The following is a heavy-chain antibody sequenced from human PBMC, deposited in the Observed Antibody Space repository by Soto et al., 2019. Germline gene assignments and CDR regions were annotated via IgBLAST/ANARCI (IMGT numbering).Heavy chain of an antibody. J-gene: IGHJ4*02. D-gene: IGHD1-26*01. CDR3: AREKIVGANPFDY. CDR1: EFTFTDYY. Sequence: ASVKVSCKTSEFTFTDYYIHWVRQAPGQGLEWMGWINPNSGGTDYGQKFQGRVTMTRATSIGTAHMELRGLRSDDTAVYYCAREKIVGANPFDYWGQGTLVTVSS. V-gene: IGHV1-2*02. CDR2: INPNSGGT.